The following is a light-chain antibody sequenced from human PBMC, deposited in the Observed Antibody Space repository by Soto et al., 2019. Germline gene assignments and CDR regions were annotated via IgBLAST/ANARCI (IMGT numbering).Light chain of an antibody. J-gene: IGKJ3*01. CDR2: AAS. CDR3: QKYSSAPRGGC. CDR1: QGISNY. V-gene: IGKV1-27*01. Sequence: DIQMTQSPSSLSASVGDRVTITCRASQGISNYLAWYQQKPGKVPKLLIYAASTLQSGVQSRFSGSGSGTDFTLTISSLQPEDVATYYCQKYSSAPRGGCFGPGPKVDIK.